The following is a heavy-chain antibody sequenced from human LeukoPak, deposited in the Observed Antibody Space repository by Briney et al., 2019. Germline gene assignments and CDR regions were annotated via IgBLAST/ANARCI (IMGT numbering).Heavy chain of an antibody. D-gene: IGHD2-2*03. J-gene: IGHJ4*02. V-gene: IGHV3-48*04. CDR3: ASGYRYFDY. CDR1: GFTFSSYS. Sequence: TGESLRLSCAASGFTFSSYSMNWVRQAPGKGLEWVSYISSASNTIYYADSVKGRFTISRDNAKNTLYLQMNSLRAEDTAVYYCASGYRYFDYWGQGTLVTVSS. CDR2: ISSASNTI.